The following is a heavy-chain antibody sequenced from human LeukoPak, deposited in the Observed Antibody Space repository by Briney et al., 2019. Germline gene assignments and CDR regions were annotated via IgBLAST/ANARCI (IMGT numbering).Heavy chain of an antibody. V-gene: IGHV3-48*04. CDR1: GFTFSSSS. D-gene: IGHD3-16*01. CDR2: ISGSSSTI. J-gene: IGHJ4*02. CDR3: ARGGGNCLDY. Sequence: GGSLRLSCAASGFTFSSSSMNWVRQAPGKGLEWVSYISGSSSTIYYADSVKGRFTISRDNAKNSPYLQMNSLRAEDTAVYYCARGGGNCLDYWGQGTLVAVSS.